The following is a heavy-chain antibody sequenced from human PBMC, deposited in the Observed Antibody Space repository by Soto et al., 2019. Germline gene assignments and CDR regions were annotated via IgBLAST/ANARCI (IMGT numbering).Heavy chain of an antibody. D-gene: IGHD5-12*01. Sequence: QVQLVQSGAEVKKPGASVKVSCKASGYTFTRSGISWVRQAPGQGLEWMGWISTYNGDTKYAQTFQGRVTMTTDTSTSTVHMEVRSLRSDDTDVYYCAREGVAPYYYYGMDVWGQGTPVTVSS. V-gene: IGHV1-18*01. CDR1: GYTFTRSG. CDR3: AREGVAPYYYYGMDV. CDR2: ISTYNGDT. J-gene: IGHJ6*02.